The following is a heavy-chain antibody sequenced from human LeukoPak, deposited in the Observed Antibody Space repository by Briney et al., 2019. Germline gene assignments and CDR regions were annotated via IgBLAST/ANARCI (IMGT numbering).Heavy chain of an antibody. D-gene: IGHD3-3*01. CDR3: AIGAAAVLEWLSMGYFDY. J-gene: IGHJ4*02. CDR1: GFTFSSYS. V-gene: IGHV3-48*04. Sequence: GGSLRLSCAASGFTFSSYSMNWVRQAPGKGLEWVSYISSSGSTIYYADSVKGRFTISRDNAKNSLYLQMNSLRAEDTAVYYCAIGAAAVLEWLSMGYFDYWGQGTLVTVSS. CDR2: ISSSGSTI.